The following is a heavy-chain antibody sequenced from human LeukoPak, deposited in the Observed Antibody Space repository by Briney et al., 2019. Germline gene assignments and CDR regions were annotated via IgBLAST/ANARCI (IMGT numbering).Heavy chain of an antibody. D-gene: IGHD3-22*01. Sequence: GGSLRLSCAASGFTFSNYGMHWVRQAPGKGLEWVAFIRYDGSNKYYADSVRGRFTFSRDNSKNTLYLQMNSLRAEDTAVYYCAKSYSDSSGYYDYWGQGTLVTVSS. CDR3: AKSYSDSSGYYDY. V-gene: IGHV3-30*02. J-gene: IGHJ4*02. CDR1: GFTFSNYG. CDR2: IRYDGSNK.